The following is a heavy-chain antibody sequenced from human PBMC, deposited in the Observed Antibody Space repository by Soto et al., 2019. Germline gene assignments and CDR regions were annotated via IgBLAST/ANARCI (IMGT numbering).Heavy chain of an antibody. Sequence: QLQLQESGSGLVKPSQTLSLTCAVSGGSISSGGYSWSWIRQPPGKGLEWIGYIYHSGSTYYNPSLKSRGTISLDRSKKQFSLKLSSVTAAETVVYYCGRGMTTVTTLDYWGQGTLVTVSS. CDR2: IYHSGST. J-gene: IGHJ4*02. CDR1: GGSISSGGYS. V-gene: IGHV4-30-2*01. D-gene: IGHD4-17*01. CDR3: GRGMTTVTTLDY.